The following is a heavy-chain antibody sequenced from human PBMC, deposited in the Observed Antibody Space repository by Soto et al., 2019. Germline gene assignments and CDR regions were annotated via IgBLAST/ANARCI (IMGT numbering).Heavy chain of an antibody. CDR1: GFTFSSYS. CDR3: AKAGDSGSFYPDY. V-gene: IGHV3-48*02. D-gene: IGHD1-26*01. CDR2: ISSGSSSI. J-gene: IGHJ4*02. Sequence: EVQLVESGGGLVKPGGSLRLSCAASGFTFSSYSMNWVRQAPGKGLEWVSYISSGSSSIYYADSVKGRFTISRDNARNSLYLQMNSLRDEDTAVYYCAKAGDSGSFYPDYWGQGTLVTVSA.